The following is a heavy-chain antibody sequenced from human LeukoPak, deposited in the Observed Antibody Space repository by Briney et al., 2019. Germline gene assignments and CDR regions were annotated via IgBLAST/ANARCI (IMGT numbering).Heavy chain of an antibody. V-gene: IGHV3-23*01. J-gene: IGHJ4*02. CDR2: LSGTGGNT. CDR3: AKDSCSGWLCVDY. D-gene: IGHD6-19*01. CDR1: GFTFSSYS. Sequence: GGSLRLSCAASGFTFSSYSMNWVRQAPGKGLEWVSTLSGTGGNTYYADSVRGRFTISRDNSKNTLYLQMNSLRAEDTAVYYCAKDSCSGWLCVDYWGQGTLVTVSS.